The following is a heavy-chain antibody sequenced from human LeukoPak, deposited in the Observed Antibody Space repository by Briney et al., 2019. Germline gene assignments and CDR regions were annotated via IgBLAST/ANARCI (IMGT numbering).Heavy chain of an antibody. CDR2: IYYSGST. CDR1: GGSISSYY. D-gene: IGHD4-23*01. Sequence: PSETLSLTCTVSGGSISSYYWSWIRQPPGQGLEWIGYIYYSGSTNYNPSLKSRVTISVDTSKNQFSLKLSSVTAADTAVYYCARVLGYGGNSFDCWGHGTAVTVSS. V-gene: IGHV4-59*01. J-gene: IGHJ5*01. CDR3: ARVLGYGGNSFDC.